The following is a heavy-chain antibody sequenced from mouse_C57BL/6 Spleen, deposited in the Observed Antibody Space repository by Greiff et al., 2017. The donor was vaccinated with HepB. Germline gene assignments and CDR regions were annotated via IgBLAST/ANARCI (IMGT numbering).Heavy chain of an antibody. V-gene: IGHV5-4*01. CDR2: ISDGGSYT. Sequence: EVKLVESGGGLVKPGGSLKLSCAASGFTFSSYAMSWVRQTPEKRLEWVATISDGGSYTYYPDNVKGRFTISRDNAKNNLYLQMSHLKSEDTAMYYCARESNYVGFAYWGQGTLVTVSA. CDR1: GFTFSSYA. D-gene: IGHD2-5*01. CDR3: ARESNYVGFAY. J-gene: IGHJ3*01.